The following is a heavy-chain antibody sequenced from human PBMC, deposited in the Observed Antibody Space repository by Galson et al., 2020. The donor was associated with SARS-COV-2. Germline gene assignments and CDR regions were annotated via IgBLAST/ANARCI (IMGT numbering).Heavy chain of an antibody. CDR1: GGSISSGSYY. Sequence: SETLSLTCTVSGGSISSGSYYWSWIRQHPGKGLEWIGYIYYSGSTYYNPSLKSRVTISVDTSKNQFSLKLSSVTAADTAVYYCARARFESVTTRGGVYYYYYGMDVWGQGTTVTVSS. J-gene: IGHJ6*02. CDR2: IYYSGST. CDR3: ARARFESVTTRGGVYYYYYGMDV. V-gene: IGHV4-31*03. D-gene: IGHD4-17*01.